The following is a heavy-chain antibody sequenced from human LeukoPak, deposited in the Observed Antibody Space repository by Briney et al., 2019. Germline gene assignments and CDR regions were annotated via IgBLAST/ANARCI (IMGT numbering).Heavy chain of an antibody. J-gene: IGHJ5*02. CDR1: SESSGGDD. Sequence: SETLSLTCAMHSESSGGDDWTWIRQPPGKGLEWIGEISPGGSTRYNPSLRSRVTISLDTSRSRFSLRLSSVTAADTGVYYCARDGGTRLGFAPWGQGTLVTVSS. V-gene: IGHV4-34*01. D-gene: IGHD1/OR15-1a*01. CDR2: ISPGGST. CDR3: ARDGGTRLGFAP.